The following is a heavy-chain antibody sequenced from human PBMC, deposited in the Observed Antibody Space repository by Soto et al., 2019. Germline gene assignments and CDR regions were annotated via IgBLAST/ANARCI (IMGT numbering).Heavy chain of an antibody. CDR3: TTLSYLYYDGMDD. CDR2: IKSKVDGGTA. CDR1: GFTFSNAW. V-gene: IGHV3-15*01. D-gene: IGHD2-2*01. J-gene: IGHJ6*02. Sequence: EVQLVESGGGLVKPGGSLRLSCEASGFTFSNAWMNWVRQGPGKGLEWLGRIKSKVDGGTADYVAATKGRFSISRDDLKNMLYLQMNSLKPDDTAVYYCTTLSYLYYDGMDDWGQGTTVTVS.